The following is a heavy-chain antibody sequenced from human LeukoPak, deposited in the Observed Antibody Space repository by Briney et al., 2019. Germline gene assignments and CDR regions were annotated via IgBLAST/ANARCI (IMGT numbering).Heavy chain of an antibody. CDR2: IIPIFGTA. J-gene: IGHJ4*02. Sequence: GASVKVSCKASGGTFSSYAISWVRQAPGQGLEWMGGIIPIFGTANYAQEFQGRVTITADESTSTAYMELSSLRSEDTAVYYCARAIVGATWDFDYWGQGTLVTVSS. D-gene: IGHD1-26*01. CDR3: ARAIVGATWDFDY. CDR1: GGTFSSYA. V-gene: IGHV1-69*13.